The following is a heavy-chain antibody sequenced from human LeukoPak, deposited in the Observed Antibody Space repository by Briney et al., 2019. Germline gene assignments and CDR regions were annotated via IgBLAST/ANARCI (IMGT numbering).Heavy chain of an antibody. Sequence: GESLKISCKGSGYSFTSYWIGWVRQMPGEGLEWMGIIYPDDSDIRYSPSFQGQVTISVDKSISTAYLQWSSLQASDTAMYYCAVGQWPRLNFDYWGQGTLVTVSS. CDR1: GYSFTSYW. J-gene: IGHJ4*02. CDR2: IYPDDSDI. V-gene: IGHV5-51*01. CDR3: AVGQWPRLNFDY. D-gene: IGHD6-19*01.